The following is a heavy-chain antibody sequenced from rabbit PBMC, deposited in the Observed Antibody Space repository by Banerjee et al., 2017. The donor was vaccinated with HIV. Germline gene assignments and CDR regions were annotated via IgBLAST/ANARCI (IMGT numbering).Heavy chain of an antibody. CDR1: GSDISGYH. J-gene: IGHJ6*01. Sequence: QQLVESGGGLVKPGASLTLTCTASGSDISGYHMCWVRQAPGKGLEWIACIYAGSSGSTYYASWAKGRFTISKTSSTTVTLQMTRLTAADTATYFCARDTSSSFSSYGMDLWGQGTLVTVS. CDR3: ARDTSSSFSSYGMDL. CDR2: IYAGSSGST. D-gene: IGHD1-1*01. V-gene: IGHV1S40*01.